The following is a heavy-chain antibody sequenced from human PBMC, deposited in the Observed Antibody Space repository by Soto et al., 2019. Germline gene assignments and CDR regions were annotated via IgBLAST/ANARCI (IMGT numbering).Heavy chain of an antibody. V-gene: IGHV1-69*02. CDR3: ASYGPDLIDY. J-gene: IGHJ4*02. CDR1: GGTFSSYT. Sequence: QVQLVQSGAEVKKPGSSVKVSCKASGGTFSSYTISWVRQAPGQGLEWMGRIIPILGIANYAQKFQGRVTTTADNATSTAYMELSSLRPEDTAVYYCASYGPDLIDYWGQGTLVTVSS. D-gene: IGHD3-10*01. CDR2: IIPILGIA.